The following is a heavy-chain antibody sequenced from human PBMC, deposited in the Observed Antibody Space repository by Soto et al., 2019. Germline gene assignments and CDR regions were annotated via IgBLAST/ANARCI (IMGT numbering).Heavy chain of an antibody. CDR3: AKDRKGYSSGWIDY. J-gene: IGHJ4*02. Sequence: EVQLVESGGGLVQPGRSLRLSCAASGFTFDDYVMHWVRQAPGKGLEWVSGISWNSGSIGYADSVKGRFTISRDNAKNSLYLQMNSLRAEDTALYYCAKDRKGYSSGWIDYWGQGTLVTVSS. CDR2: ISWNSGSI. V-gene: IGHV3-9*01. CDR1: GFTFDDYV. D-gene: IGHD6-19*01.